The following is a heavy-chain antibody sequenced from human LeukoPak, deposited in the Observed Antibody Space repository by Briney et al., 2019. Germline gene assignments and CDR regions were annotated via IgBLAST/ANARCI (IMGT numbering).Heavy chain of an antibody. CDR2: ISSSSYI. CDR3: ARRAGAYSHPYDY. V-gene: IGHV3-21*01. D-gene: IGHD4/OR15-4a*01. J-gene: IGHJ4*02. CDR1: GFTFSSYS. Sequence: GGSLRLSCAASGFTFSSYSMNWVRQAPGKGLEWVSSISSSSYIYYADSVKGRFTISRDNAKNSLYLQMNSLRAEDTAVYYCARRAGAYSHPYDYWGQGTLVTVSS.